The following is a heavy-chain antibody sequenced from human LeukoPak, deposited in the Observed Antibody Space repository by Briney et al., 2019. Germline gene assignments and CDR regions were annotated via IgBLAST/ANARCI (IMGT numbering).Heavy chain of an antibody. J-gene: IGHJ4*02. CDR2: INHSGSI. CDR3: ARDEGSGWSYY. D-gene: IGHD6-19*01. CDR1: GGSFSGYY. V-gene: IGHV4-34*01. Sequence: SETLSLTCAVYGGSFSGYYWSWIRQPPGKGLEWIGEINHSGSINYNPSLKSRVTISVDTSKNQFSLKLSSVTAADTAVYYCARDEGSGWSYYWGQGTLVTVSS.